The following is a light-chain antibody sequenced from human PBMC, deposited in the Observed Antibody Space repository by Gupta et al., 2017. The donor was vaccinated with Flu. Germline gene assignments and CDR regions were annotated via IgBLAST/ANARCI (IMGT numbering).Light chain of an antibody. CDR1: SSNIGNNY. CDR2: DNN. Sequence: APGQKVTISCSGSSSNIGNNYVSWYQQLPGTTPKLLIYDNNKRPSGIPDRFSGSKSGTSATLGITGLQTGDEADYYCGTWDSRLSAAVFGGGTKLTVL. V-gene: IGLV1-51*01. CDR3: GTWDSRLSAAV. J-gene: IGLJ7*01.